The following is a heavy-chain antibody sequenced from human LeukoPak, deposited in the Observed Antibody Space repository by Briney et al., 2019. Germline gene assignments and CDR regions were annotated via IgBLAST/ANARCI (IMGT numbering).Heavy chain of an antibody. Sequence: VGSLRLPCAASGFTFSDYYMSWIRQAPGKGLEWVSYISSSGSTIYYADSVKGRFTISRDNAKNSLYLQMNSLRAEDTAVYYCARDRHYYDSSGYLFDYWGQGTLVTVSS. J-gene: IGHJ4*02. D-gene: IGHD3-22*01. CDR1: GFTFSDYY. CDR3: ARDRHYYDSSGYLFDY. V-gene: IGHV3-11*04. CDR2: ISSSGSTI.